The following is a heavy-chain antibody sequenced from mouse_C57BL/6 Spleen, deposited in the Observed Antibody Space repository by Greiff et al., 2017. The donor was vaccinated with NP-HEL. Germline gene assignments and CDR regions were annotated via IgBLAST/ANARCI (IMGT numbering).Heavy chain of an antibody. CDR1: GYTFTSYW. CDR2: INPSNGGT. V-gene: IGHV1-53*01. Sequence: QVQLKESGTELVKPGASVKLSCKASGYTFTSYWMHWVKQRPGQGLEWIGNINPSNGGTNYNEKFKSKATLTVDRSSSTAYMQLSSLTSEDSAVYYCARTYYYGSSPYAMDYWGQGTSVTVSS. CDR3: ARTYYYGSSPYAMDY. J-gene: IGHJ4*01. D-gene: IGHD1-1*01.